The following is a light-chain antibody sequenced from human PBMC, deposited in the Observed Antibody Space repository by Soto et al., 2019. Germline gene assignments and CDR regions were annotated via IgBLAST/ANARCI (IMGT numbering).Light chain of an antibody. CDR2: GAS. CDR3: QQYGGSPRVS. V-gene: IGKV3-20*01. Sequence: EIVLTQSPGALSLSPGERATLSCRASQTVSDNYLAWYQQKPGQAPRLLIYGASTRATGIPDRFSGSGYGTDFTLTISRLEPDYFAVYYCQQYGGSPRVSFGGGTKVEIK. CDR1: QTVSDNY. J-gene: IGKJ4*01.